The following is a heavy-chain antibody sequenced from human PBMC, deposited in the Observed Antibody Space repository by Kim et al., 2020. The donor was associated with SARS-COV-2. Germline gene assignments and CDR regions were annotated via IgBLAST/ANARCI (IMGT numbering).Heavy chain of an antibody. CDR1: GYTFTGYY. J-gene: IGHJ5*02. D-gene: IGHD6-13*01. V-gene: IGHV1-2*02. Sequence: ASVKVSCKASGYTFTGYYMHWVRQAPGQGLEWMGWINPNSGGTNYAQKFQGRVTITRDTSISTAYMELSRLRSDDTAVYYCARDRQQLAQNWFDPWGQGTLVTVSS. CDR2: INPNSGGT. CDR3: ARDRQQLAQNWFDP.